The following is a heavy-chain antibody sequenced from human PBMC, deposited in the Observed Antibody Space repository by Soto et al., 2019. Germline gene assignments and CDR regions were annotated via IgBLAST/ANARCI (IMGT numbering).Heavy chain of an antibody. CDR1: GGSISPYY. Sequence: QVQLQESGPGLAKPSETLSLTCTVSGGSISPYYWSWIRQPPGKGLEWIGYIHYSGSTSYNSSLKSRVTISVDTSKNQFSLNLSSVTAADTAVYFFARGRDGYNFPFDYWGQGTLVTVSS. D-gene: IGHD5-12*01. CDR3: ARGRDGYNFPFDY. CDR2: IHYSGST. J-gene: IGHJ4*02. V-gene: IGHV4-59*01.